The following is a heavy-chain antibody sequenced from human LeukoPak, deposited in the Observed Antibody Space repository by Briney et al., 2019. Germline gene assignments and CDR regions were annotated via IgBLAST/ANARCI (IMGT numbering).Heavy chain of an antibody. Sequence: PSETLSLTCTVSGGSINSYYWSWIRQPPGKGLEWIGYISYSGSTIYNPSLKSRVTISVDTSQNQFSLNLSSMTAADTAIYYCARLQRDSTGYWYFDLWGRGTLVTVSS. D-gene: IGHD3-22*01. CDR3: ARLQRDSTGYWYFDL. CDR2: ISYSGST. V-gene: IGHV4-59*08. J-gene: IGHJ2*01. CDR1: GGSINSYY.